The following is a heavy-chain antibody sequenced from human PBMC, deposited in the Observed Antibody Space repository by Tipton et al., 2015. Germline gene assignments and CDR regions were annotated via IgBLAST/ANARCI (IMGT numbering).Heavy chain of an antibody. CDR3: ARGRSSSGWYNSEQQTPTPLDF. V-gene: IGHV3-11*06. Sequence: SLRLSCAASGFPFSDYYMSWIRQAPGKGLEWLSYISSSKIYTNYADSVKGRFTISRDNPKNSLFLQMNDLRAEDTAVYYCARGRSSSGWYNSEQQTPTPLDFWGQGTLVTVSS. J-gene: IGHJ4*02. D-gene: IGHD6-19*01. CDR2: ISSSKIYT. CDR1: GFPFSDYY.